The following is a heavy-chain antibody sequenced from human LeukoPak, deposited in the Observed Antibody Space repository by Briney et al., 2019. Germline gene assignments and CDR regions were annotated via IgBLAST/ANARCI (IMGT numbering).Heavy chain of an antibody. J-gene: IGHJ4*02. Sequence: PGGSLRLSCAASGFTVTTNYMSWVRQAPGKGLECVSVIYSGGGTYYAAAVKGRFTISGDNSKNTLYLQMNSLRAEDTAVYYCARLYWGSGFDYWGQGTLVTVSS. D-gene: IGHD2-8*02. V-gene: IGHV3-66*01. CDR1: GFTVTTNY. CDR3: ARLYWGSGFDY. CDR2: IYSGGGT.